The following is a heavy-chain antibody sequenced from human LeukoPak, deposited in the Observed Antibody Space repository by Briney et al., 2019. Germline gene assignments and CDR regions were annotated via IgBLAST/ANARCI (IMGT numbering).Heavy chain of an antibody. CDR1: GYIFTDYA. CDR2: MNAGNGNT. CDR3: ARGRYDSSGYPPGFQDY. V-gene: IGHV1-3*01. Sequence: ASVKVSCKASGYIFTDYAIHWLRQAPGQRPEWMGWMNAGNGNTKYSQKFRGRITLIRDTSAATAYMELSSLRHDDLAVYYCARGRYDSSGYPPGFQDYWGQGTLVTVSS. J-gene: IGHJ4*02. D-gene: IGHD3-22*01.